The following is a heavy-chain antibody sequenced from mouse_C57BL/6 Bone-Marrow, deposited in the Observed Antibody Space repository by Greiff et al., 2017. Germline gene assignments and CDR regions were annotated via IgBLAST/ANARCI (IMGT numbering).Heavy chain of an antibody. V-gene: IGHV1-55*01. J-gene: IGHJ1*03. CDR2: IYPGSGST. CDR1: GYTFTSYW. CDR3: ARVPYGYWYFDV. D-gene: IGHD1-1*02. Sequence: QVQLQQPGAELVKPGASVKMSCKASGYTFTSYWITWVKQRPGQGLEWIGDIYPGSGSTNYNEKFKSKATLTVDTSSSTAYMQLSSLTSEDSAVYYCARVPYGYWYFDVWGTGTTVTVSS.